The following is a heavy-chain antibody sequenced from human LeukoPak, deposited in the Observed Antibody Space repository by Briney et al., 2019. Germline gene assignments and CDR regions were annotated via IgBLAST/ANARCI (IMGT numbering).Heavy chain of an antibody. D-gene: IGHD4-11*01. CDR1: GFTFSSYS. CDR3: ARVGTVTTVRVEDY. V-gene: IGHV3-21*01. CDR2: ISSSSSYI. J-gene: IGHJ4*02. Sequence: PGGSLRLSCAASGFTFSSYSMNWVRQAPGKGLEWVSSISSSSSYIYYADSVKGRFTISRDNAKNSLYLQMNSLRAEDTAVYYCARVGTVTTVRVEDYWGQGTLVTVSS.